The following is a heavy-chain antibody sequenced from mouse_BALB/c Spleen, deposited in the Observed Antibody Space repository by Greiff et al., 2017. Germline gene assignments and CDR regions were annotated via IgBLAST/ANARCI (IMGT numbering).Heavy chain of an antibody. D-gene: IGHD3-3*01. CDR3: ARGRDLYYAMDY. CDR1: GFTFSDYY. CDR2: ISDGGSYT. Sequence: EVKLMESGGGLVKPGGSLKLSCAASGFTFSDYYMYWVRQTPEKRLEWVATISDGGSYTYYPDSVKGRFTISRDNAKNNLYLQMSSLKSEDTAMYYCARGRDLYYAMDYWGQGTSVTVSS. J-gene: IGHJ4*01. V-gene: IGHV5-4*02.